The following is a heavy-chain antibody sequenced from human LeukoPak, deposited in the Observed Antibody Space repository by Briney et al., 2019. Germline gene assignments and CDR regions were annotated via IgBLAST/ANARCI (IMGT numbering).Heavy chain of an antibody. CDR3: ASAYYYDSSGYYY. V-gene: IGHV4-30-4*08. Sequence: PSETLSLTCSVSGASISSGGYYWSWIRQHPGKGLEWIGYIYYSGSTYYNPSLKSRVTISVDTSKNQFSLKLSSVTAADTAVYYCASAYYYDSSGYYYWGQGTLVTVSS. J-gene: IGHJ4*02. CDR2: IYYSGST. CDR1: GASISSGGYY. D-gene: IGHD3-22*01.